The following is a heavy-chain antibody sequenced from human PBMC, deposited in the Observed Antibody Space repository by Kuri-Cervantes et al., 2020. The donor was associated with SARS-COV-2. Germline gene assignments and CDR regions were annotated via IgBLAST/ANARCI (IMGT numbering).Heavy chain of an antibody. D-gene: IGHD3-3*01. Sequence: GESLKISCAASGFTFSSYAMSWVRQAPGKGLEWVSAISGSGGSTYYADSVKGRFTISRDNSKNTLYLQMNSLRAEDTAVYYCARACGNTIFGVVIGSDIEFWGQGTLVTVSS. CDR1: GFTFSSYA. J-gene: IGHJ4*03. CDR3: ARACGNTIFGVVIGSDIEF. V-gene: IGHV3-23*01. CDR2: ISGSGGST.